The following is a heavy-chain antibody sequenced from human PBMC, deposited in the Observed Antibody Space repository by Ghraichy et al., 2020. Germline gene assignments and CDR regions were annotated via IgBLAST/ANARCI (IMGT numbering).Heavy chain of an antibody. D-gene: IGHD2-2*01. CDR2: IVVGSGDT. CDR3: AAEVDEIRFDP. J-gene: IGHJ5*02. Sequence: SVKVSCKTSGFTFSASAVQWMRQTRGQRLEWIGWIVVGSGDTQYAQVFKERVSITRDMSTSTTYMELSSLRSEDTAVYYCAAEVDEIRFDPWGQGTLVTVSS. CDR1: GFTFSASA. V-gene: IGHV1-58*01.